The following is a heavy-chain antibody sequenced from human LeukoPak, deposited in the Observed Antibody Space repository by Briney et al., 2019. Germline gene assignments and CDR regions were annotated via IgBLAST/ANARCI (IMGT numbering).Heavy chain of an antibody. J-gene: IGHJ4*02. CDR3: ARGSSGYYYG. Sequence: PSDTLSLTCTVSGASITRYYWTWLRQPAGKGLEWIGRTYSSGSTNYNPSLKSRVTMSIDTSKNQVSLRLNSVTAADTAVYYCARGSSGYYYGWGQGTLVTVSS. V-gene: IGHV4-4*07. D-gene: IGHD3-22*01. CDR2: TYSSGST. CDR1: GASITRYY.